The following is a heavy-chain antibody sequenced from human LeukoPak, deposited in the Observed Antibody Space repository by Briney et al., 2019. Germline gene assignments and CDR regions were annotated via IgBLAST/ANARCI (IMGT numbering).Heavy chain of an antibody. CDR2: IKSKTDGGTT. CDR3: TTEGVIAAATYGMDV. CDR1: GFTFSNAW. Sequence: GGSLRLSCAASGFTFSNAWMSWVRQAPGKGLEWVGRIKSKTDGGTTDYAAPVKGRFTISRDDSKNTLYLQMNSLKTEDTAVYYCTTEGVIAAATYGMDVWGQRTTVTVSS. V-gene: IGHV3-15*01. D-gene: IGHD6-13*01. J-gene: IGHJ6*02.